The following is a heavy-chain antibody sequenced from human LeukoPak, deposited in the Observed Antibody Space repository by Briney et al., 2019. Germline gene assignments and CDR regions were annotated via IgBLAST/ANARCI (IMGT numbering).Heavy chain of an antibody. D-gene: IGHD3-3*02. V-gene: IGHV4-61*02. CDR1: DGSISSGSYY. J-gene: IGHJ5*02. Sequence: ASETLSLTCTVSDGSISSGSYYWSWIRQPAGKGLEWIGRIYTSGSTNYNPSLKSRVTISVDTSKNQFSLKLSSVTAADTAVYYCASEHFRYNWFDPWGQGTLVTVSS. CDR3: ASEHFRYNWFDP. CDR2: IYTSGST.